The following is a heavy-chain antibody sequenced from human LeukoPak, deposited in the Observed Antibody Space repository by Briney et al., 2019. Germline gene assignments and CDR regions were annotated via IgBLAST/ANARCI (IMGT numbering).Heavy chain of an antibody. CDR2: INPSGGST. Sequence: ASVKVSCKASGYTFTSYYMHWARQAPGQGLEWMGIINPSGGSTSYAQKFQGRVTMTRDTSTSTVYMELSSLRSEDTAVYYCARAPYQLLPTGYWGQGTLVTVSS. J-gene: IGHJ4*02. CDR1: GYTFTSYY. V-gene: IGHV1-46*01. D-gene: IGHD2-2*01. CDR3: ARAPYQLLPTGY.